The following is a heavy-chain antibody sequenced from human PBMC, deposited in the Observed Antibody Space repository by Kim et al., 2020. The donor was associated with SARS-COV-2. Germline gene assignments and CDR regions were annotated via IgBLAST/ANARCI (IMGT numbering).Heavy chain of an antibody. V-gene: IGHV3-72*01. CDR1: GFTFSDHY. CDR2: IRRRVNGSTT. Sequence: GGSLRLSCVTSGFTFSDHYMDWVRQTPGRGLEWVGRIRRRVNGSTTEYAAGLKGRFTISRDDSTNSVHLQMSNLKADDTAVYYCASVAHNDGFSFDAWG. CDR3: ASVAHNDGFSFDA. J-gene: IGHJ3*01.